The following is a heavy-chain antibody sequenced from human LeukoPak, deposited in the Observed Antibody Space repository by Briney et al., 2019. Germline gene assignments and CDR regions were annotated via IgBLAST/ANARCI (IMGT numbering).Heavy chain of an antibody. CDR3: AREGDPYYDFWSAPSSAEYFQH. D-gene: IGHD3-3*01. V-gene: IGHV1-46*01. Sequence: GASVKVSCKASGYTFTSYAMNWVRQAPGQGLEWMGIINPSGGSTSYAQKFQGRVTMTRDTSISTAYMELSRLRSDDTAVYYCAREGDPYYDFWSAPSSAEYFQHWGQGTLVTVSS. CDR2: INPSGGST. J-gene: IGHJ1*01. CDR1: GYTFTSYA.